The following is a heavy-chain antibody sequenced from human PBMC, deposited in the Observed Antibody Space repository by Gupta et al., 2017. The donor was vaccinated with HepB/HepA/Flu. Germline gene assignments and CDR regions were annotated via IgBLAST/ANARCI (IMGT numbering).Heavy chain of an antibody. CDR1: GFGFHAYG. CDR2: LYPGNAET. J-gene: IGHJ5*01. D-gene: IGHD3-10*01. V-gene: IGHV5-51*01. Sequence: EVQLVQSGAEVKQAGDSLKLTRETSGFGFHAYGIGWVRQMPGKGLEWMGILYPGNAETRYNPSLQGQVTISVDKLISTAYLQWSSLKASYLGIYYCARGSSGSYKEDNWFDFWGQGTLVTVSS. CDR3: ARGSSGSYKEDNWFDF.